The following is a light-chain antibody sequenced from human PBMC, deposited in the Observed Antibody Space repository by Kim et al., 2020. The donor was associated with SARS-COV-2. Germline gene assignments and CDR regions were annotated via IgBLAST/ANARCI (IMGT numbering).Light chain of an antibody. CDR3: QAWDSSTRV. CDR1: KLGDKY. J-gene: IGLJ3*02. CDR2: QDS. V-gene: IGLV3-1*01. Sequence: SYELTQPPSVSVSPGQTASITCSGDKLGDKYACWYQQKPGQSPVLVIYQDSKRPSGIPERFSGANSGNTATLTISGTQARDEAAYYCQAWDSSTRVFGGG.